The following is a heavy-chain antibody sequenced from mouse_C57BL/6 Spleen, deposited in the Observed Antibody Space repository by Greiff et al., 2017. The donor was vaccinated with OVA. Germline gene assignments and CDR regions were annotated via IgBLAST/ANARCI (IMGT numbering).Heavy chain of an antibody. D-gene: IGHD3-3*01. Sequence: VQLVESGAELARPGASVKLSCKASGYTFTSYGISWVKQRTGQGLEWIGEIYPRSGNTYYNEKFKGKATLTADKSSSTAYMELRSLTSEDSAVYFCARGGDRGYFDYWGQGTTLTVSS. CDR1: GYTFTSYG. CDR3: ARGGDRGYFDY. J-gene: IGHJ2*01. V-gene: IGHV1-81*01. CDR2: IYPRSGNT.